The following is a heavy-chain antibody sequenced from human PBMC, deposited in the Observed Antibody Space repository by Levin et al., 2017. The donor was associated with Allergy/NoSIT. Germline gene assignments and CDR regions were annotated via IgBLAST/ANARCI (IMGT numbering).Heavy chain of an antibody. V-gene: IGHV3-30*03. Sequence: PGGSLRLSCAASGFTFSSYGMHWVRQAPGKGLEWVAVIASDGRDKKSADSVKGRFTISRDNSKNTLYLQTTSLRAEDTAVYYGARGGYHHAFDIWGQGTMVTVSS. J-gene: IGHJ3*02. CDR1: GFTFSSYG. CDR3: ARGGYHHAFDI. CDR2: IASDGRDK. D-gene: IGHD5-18*01.